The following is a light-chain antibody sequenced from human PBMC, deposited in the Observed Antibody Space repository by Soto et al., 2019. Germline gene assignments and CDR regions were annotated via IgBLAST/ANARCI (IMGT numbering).Light chain of an antibody. CDR1: QSVSSY. V-gene: IGKV3-11*01. CDR3: QQYNNWPIT. Sequence: EIVLTQSPATLSLSPGERATLSCRASQSVSSYLAWYQQKRGQAPRLLIYDASHRATGIPARFSGSGSGTDFTLTISSLEPEDFAFYYCQQYNNWPITFGQGTRLEIK. J-gene: IGKJ5*01. CDR2: DAS.